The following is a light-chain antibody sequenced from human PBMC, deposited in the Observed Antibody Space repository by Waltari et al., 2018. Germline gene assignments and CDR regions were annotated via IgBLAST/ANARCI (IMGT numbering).Light chain of an antibody. J-gene: IGKJ1*01. CDR3: QQYKTSPGT. Sequence: DIQMTQSPSSLSASIGDRVTITCRASQRISSWLAWYQQRPGKAPKLLIYKASNLQGGVPSRFSGSGSGTEFSLTISSLQPDDFATYHCQQYKTSPGTFGEGTKVEIK. CDR1: QRISSW. V-gene: IGKV1-5*03. CDR2: KAS.